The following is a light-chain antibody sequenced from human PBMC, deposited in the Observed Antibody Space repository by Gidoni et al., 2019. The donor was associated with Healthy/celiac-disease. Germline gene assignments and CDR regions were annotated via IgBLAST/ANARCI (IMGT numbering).Light chain of an antibody. J-gene: IGKJ3*01. CDR3: QQRSNWPLFT. CDR2: DAS. V-gene: IGKV3-11*01. CDR1: QSVSSY. Sequence: ELVLTPSPATLSLFPWERATLSCRASQSVSSYLAWYQQKPGQAPRLLIYDASNRATGIPARFSGSGSGTDFTLTISSLEPEDFAVYYCQQRSNWPLFTFXPXTKVDIK.